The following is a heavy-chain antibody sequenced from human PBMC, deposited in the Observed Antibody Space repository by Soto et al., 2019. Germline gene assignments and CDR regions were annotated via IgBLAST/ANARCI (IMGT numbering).Heavy chain of an antibody. V-gene: IGHV3-7*03. D-gene: IGHD4-4*01. CDR3: ARATYSNAWYRFDL. CDR1: GFTFSGYW. Sequence: GGSLRLSCEASGFTFSGYWMSWVRQAPGKGLGWVADIKHDGSLQYYVDSVKGRFTISRDNAKKLLYLQMHGLRAEDTALYYCARATYSNAWYRFDLWGQGTLVTVSS. CDR2: IKHDGSLQ. J-gene: IGHJ4*02.